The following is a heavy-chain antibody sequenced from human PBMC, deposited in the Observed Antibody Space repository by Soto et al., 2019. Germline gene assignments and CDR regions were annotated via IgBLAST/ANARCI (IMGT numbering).Heavy chain of an antibody. J-gene: IGHJ6*02. Sequence: ASVKVSCKASGYTFTIYGINWVRQAPGQGLEWMGWISPDNGNTNYAQKLQGRVTMTTDTSTSTAYMELRSLRSDDTAVYYCARALTGIHYYYGKDVWGQGTTVTVSS. D-gene: IGHD1-20*01. CDR1: GYTFTIYG. CDR2: ISPDNGNT. CDR3: ARALTGIHYYYGKDV. V-gene: IGHV1-18*01.